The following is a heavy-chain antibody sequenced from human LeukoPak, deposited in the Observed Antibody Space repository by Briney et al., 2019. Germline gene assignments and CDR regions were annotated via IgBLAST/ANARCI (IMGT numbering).Heavy chain of an antibody. CDR1: GGSISSSSYY. CDR3: ARRAGLFRKRAYFDY. J-gene: IGHJ4*02. Sequence: PSETLSLTCTVSGGSISSSSYYWDWIRQPPGKGLEWIGTIYYSGSTDYNPSLKSRVTISVGTSKNQFSLMLSSVTAADTAVYYCARRAGLFRKRAYFDYWGQGTLVTVSS. CDR2: IYYSGST. V-gene: IGHV4-39*01. D-gene: IGHD1-14*01.